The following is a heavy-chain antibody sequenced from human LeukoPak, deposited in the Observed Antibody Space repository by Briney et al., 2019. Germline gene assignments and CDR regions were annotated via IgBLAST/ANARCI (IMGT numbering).Heavy chain of an antibody. Sequence: SETLSLTCAVYGGSFSGYYWSWIRQPPPKGLEWMGEINHSGSTNYNPSLNSRVTISVDTSKNQFSLKLSSVTAAGAAVYYCARGRGIRGSAFDIWGQGTMVTVSS. CDR1: GGSFSGYY. CDR2: INHSGST. D-gene: IGHD3-10*01. J-gene: IGHJ3*02. V-gene: IGHV4-34*01. CDR3: ARGRGIRGSAFDI.